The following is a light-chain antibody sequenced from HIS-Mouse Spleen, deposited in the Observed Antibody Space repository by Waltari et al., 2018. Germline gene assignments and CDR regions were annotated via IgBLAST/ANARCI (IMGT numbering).Light chain of an antibody. CDR2: DDR. CDR3: QVWDSSSDHVV. CDR1: NIGSKS. Sequence: SYVLTQPPSVSVAPGKTARITCGGNNIGSKSVHWYQTKPGPAPGLVVYDDRDRPSGIPERFSGSNSGNTATLTISRVEAGDEADYYCQVWDSSSDHVVFGGGTKLTVL. V-gene: IGLV3-21*03. J-gene: IGLJ2*01.